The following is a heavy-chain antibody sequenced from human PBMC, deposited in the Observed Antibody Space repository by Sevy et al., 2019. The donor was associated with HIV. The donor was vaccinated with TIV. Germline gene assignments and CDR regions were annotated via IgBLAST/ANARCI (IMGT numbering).Heavy chain of an antibody. Sequence: GGSLRLSCAASGFTVSSNYMTWVRQAPGKGLEGVSVIYSDGTTYHADSVKDRLTISSDNSKNTLFLEMNSLRAEDTAVYYCAGGKSGYGYGLNSWGQGTLVTVSS. V-gene: IGHV3-66*01. CDR2: IYSDGTT. CDR1: GFTVSSNY. D-gene: IGHD5-18*01. J-gene: IGHJ4*02. CDR3: AGGKSGYGYGLNS.